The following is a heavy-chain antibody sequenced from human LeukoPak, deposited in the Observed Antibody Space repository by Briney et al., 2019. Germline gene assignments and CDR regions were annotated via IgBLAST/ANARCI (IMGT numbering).Heavy chain of an antibody. CDR2: ISGSGGST. CDR3: ARDKGTTCIDN. Sequence: GGSLRLSCAASGFTFSSYAMSWVRQAPGKGLEWVSVISGSGGSTYHADSVKGRFTISRDNSKDTLYLQMNSLRAEDTAVYYCARDKGTTCIDNWGQGALVTVSS. V-gene: IGHV3-23*01. CDR1: GFTFSSYA. D-gene: IGHD4-17*01. J-gene: IGHJ4*02.